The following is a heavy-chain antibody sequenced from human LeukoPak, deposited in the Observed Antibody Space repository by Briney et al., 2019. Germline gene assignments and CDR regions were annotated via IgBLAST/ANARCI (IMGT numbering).Heavy chain of an antibody. V-gene: IGHV4-30-4*01. CDR1: GGSISSGDYY. D-gene: IGHD3-10*01. Sequence: SETLSLTCTVSGGSISSGDYYWSWIRQPPGKGLEWIGYIYYSRSTYYNPSLKSRVTISVDTSKNQFSLKLSSVTAADTAVYYCARDLGYYGSGSYFDYWGQGTLVTVSS. CDR3: ARDLGYYGSGSYFDY. J-gene: IGHJ4*02. CDR2: IYYSRST.